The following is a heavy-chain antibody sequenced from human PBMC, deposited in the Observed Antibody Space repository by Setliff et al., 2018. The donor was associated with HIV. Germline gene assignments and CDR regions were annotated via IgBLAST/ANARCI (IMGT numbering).Heavy chain of an antibody. CDR3: ARHFGISYRSPFDP. Sequence: ESLKISCKSSGYVFTNYWIGWVRQMPGKGLEWMGIISPDDSDTRYSPSFQGQVTISVDKSTSTAYLQWSSLKASDSAIYYCARHFGISYRSPFDPWGQGTLVTVS. CDR2: ISPDDSDT. V-gene: IGHV5-51*01. CDR1: GYVFTNYW. D-gene: IGHD3-3*01. J-gene: IGHJ5*02.